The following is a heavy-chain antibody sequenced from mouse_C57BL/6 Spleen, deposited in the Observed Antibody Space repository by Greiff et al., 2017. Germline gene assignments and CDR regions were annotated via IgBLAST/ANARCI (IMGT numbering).Heavy chain of an antibody. CDR2: IDPSDSAT. J-gene: IGHJ1*03. Sequence: VQLQQPGAELVRPGSSVKLSCKASGYTFTSYWMHWVKQRPIQGLEWIGNIDPSDSATHYNQKFKDKATLTVDKSSSTAYMQLSSLTSEDSAVYYCAIWIYYGNYPPVWGTGTTVTVSS. D-gene: IGHD2-1*01. CDR3: AIWIYYGNYPPV. CDR1: GYTFTSYW. V-gene: IGHV1-52*01.